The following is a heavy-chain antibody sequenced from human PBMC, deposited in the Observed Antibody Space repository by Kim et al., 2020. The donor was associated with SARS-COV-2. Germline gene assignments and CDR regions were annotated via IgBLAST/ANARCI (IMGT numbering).Heavy chain of an antibody. CDR1: GYTFTSYG. CDR3: ARDWRSIAAAGTGYDAFDI. V-gene: IGHV1-18*01. J-gene: IGHJ3*02. CDR2: ISAYNGNT. D-gene: IGHD6-13*01. Sequence: ASVKVSCKASGYTFTSYGISWVRQAPGQGLEWMGWISAYNGNTNYAQKLQGRVTMTTDTSTSTAYMELRSLRSDDTAVYYCARDWRSIAAAGTGYDAFDIWGQGTMVTVSS.